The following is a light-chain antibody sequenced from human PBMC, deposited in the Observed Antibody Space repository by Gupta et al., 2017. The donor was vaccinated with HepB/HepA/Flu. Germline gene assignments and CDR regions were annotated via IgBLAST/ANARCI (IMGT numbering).Light chain of an antibody. V-gene: IGKV2-28*01. J-gene: IGKJ3*01. CDR2: MGS. CDR1: QSLLHSGGYNY. Sequence: DIVMTQSPRSLPVTPGEPASISCSSSQSLLHSGGYNYLHWYLQKPGQSPQLLIYMGSNRAYGVPDRFSGSGSGTDFTLKISRVEADDVGIYYCRQRLPTPQTFGHGTKVDIK. CDR3: RQRLPTPQT.